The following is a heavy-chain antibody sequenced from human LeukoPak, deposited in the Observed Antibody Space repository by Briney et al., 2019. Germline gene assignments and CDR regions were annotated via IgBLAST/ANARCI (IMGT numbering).Heavy chain of an antibody. D-gene: IGHD3-22*01. CDR3: ARGLGMGNDSSGSDWYDP. Sequence: SETLSLTCAVYGGSFSGYYWSWIRQPPGKGLEWIGEINHSGSTNYNPSLKSRVTISVDTSKNQFSLKLSSVTAADTAVYYCARGLGMGNDSSGSDWYDPWGQGTLVTVSS. CDR2: INHSGST. V-gene: IGHV4-34*01. J-gene: IGHJ5*02. CDR1: GGSFSGYY.